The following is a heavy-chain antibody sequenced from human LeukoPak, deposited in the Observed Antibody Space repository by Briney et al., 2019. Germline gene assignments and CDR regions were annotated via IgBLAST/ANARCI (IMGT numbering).Heavy chain of an antibody. CDR3: ARGGNSGWRTPNDDY. CDR2: IYYSGST. J-gene: IGHJ4*02. CDR1: GGSISSYY. Sequence: PSETLSLTCTVSGGSISSYYWSWIRQPPGKGLEWIGYIYYSGSTNYNTSLKSRVTISVDTSKNQLSLKLSSVTAADTAVYYCARGGNSGWRTPNDDYWGQGTLVTVSS. D-gene: IGHD6-19*01. V-gene: IGHV4-59*01.